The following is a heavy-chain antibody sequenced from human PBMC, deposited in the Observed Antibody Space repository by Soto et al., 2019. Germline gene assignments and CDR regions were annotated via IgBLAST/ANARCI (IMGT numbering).Heavy chain of an antibody. J-gene: IGHJ4*02. CDR3: ARRRDGYNLDYFDY. CDR2: ISYDGSNK. Sequence: GGSLRLSCAASGFTFSSYAMHWVRQAPGKGLEWVAVISYDGSNKYYADSVKGRFTISRDNSKNTLYLQMNSLRAEDTAVYYCARRRDGYNLDYFDYWGQGTLVTVSS. V-gene: IGHV3-30-3*01. D-gene: IGHD1-1*01. CDR1: GFTFSSYA.